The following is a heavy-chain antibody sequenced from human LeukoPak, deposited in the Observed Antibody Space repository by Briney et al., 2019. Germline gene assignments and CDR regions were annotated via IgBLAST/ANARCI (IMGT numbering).Heavy chain of an antibody. J-gene: IGHJ6*03. CDR1: GGTFSSYA. CDR3: ARGGIVVVVAAKVGGGYMDV. V-gene: IGHV1-69*13. D-gene: IGHD2-15*01. CDR2: IIPIFGTA. Sequence: SVKVSCKASGGTFSSYAISWVRQAPGQGLEWMGGIIPIFGTANYAQKFQGRVTITADESTSTAYMELSSLRSEDTAVYYCARGGIVVVVAAKVGGGYMDVWGKGTTVTVSS.